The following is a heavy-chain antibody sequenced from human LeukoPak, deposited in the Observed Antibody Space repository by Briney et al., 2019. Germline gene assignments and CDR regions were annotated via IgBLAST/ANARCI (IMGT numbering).Heavy chain of an antibody. Sequence: PSETLSLTCTVSGGSISSYYWSWIRQPPGKGLEWIGYIYYSGSTNYNPSLKSRVTTSVDTSKNQFSLKLSSVTAADTAVYYCARVESSSWGLNYYYYYMDVWGKGTTVTVSS. D-gene: IGHD6-13*01. CDR1: GGSISSYY. V-gene: IGHV4-59*01. J-gene: IGHJ6*03. CDR2: IYYSGST. CDR3: ARVESSSWGLNYYYYYMDV.